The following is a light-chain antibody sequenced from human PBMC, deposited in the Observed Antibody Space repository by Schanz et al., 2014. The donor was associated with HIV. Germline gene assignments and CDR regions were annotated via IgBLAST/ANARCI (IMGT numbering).Light chain of an antibody. J-gene: IGLJ2*01. V-gene: IGLV2-14*03. CDR2: DVN. CDR3: SSHAGRSSFVV. CDR1: SSDVGGYNY. Sequence: QSALTQPASVSGSPGQSIAISCTGTSSDVGGYNYVSWYQQHPNKAPKLIIYDVNNRPSGVSNRFSGSKYGNTASLTISGLQAEDEADYYCSSHAGRSSFVVVGGGTKRTVL.